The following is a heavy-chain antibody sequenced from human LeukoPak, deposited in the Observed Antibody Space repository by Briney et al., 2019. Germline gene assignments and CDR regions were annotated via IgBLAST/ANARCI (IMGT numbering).Heavy chain of an antibody. CDR3: AKGDSGSYSRDAFDI. CDR1: GFTSSCYS. D-gene: IGHD3-10*01. CDR2: ISSSSSYI. Sequence: PGGSLRLSCAACGFTSSCYSMNWLRQARGKGLEWVSYISSSSSYIYYADSVKGRFTISRDNAKNSLYLQMNSLRAEDTAVYYCAKGDSGSYSRDAFDIWGQGTMVTVSS. V-gene: IGHV3-21*05. J-gene: IGHJ3*02.